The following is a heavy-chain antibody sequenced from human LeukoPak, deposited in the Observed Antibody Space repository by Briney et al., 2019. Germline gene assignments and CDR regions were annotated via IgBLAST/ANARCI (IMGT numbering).Heavy chain of an antibody. CDR2: ISPSGDNT. CDR3: ARVAGCHWFDP. D-gene: IGHD6-19*01. CDR1: GFSFRTYS. J-gene: IGHJ5*02. Sequence: GGSLRLSCAASGFSFRTYSMSWVRQAPEKGLEWVSSISPSGDNTYYGDSVKGRFTISRDNSKNTVYLQMNNMRVDDTAVYYCARVAGCHWFDPWGQGTLVTVSS. V-gene: IGHV3-23*01.